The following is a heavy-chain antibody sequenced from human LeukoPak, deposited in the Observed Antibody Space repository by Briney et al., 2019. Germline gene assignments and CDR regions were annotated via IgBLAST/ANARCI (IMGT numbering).Heavy chain of an antibody. CDR1: GFTLSNYN. CDR2: LSHDGFND. D-gene: IGHD3-10*01. Sequence: GGSLRLSCAASGFTLSNYNLHWVRQAPGKGLEWLAVLSHDGFNDFYADSVKGRFTISRDNSKKTMFLQMNSLRAEDTAVYYCARDGSYYGSGTYSRYFFDYWGQGTVVTVSS. CDR3: ARDGSYYGSGTYSRYFFDY. J-gene: IGHJ4*02. V-gene: IGHV3-30*14.